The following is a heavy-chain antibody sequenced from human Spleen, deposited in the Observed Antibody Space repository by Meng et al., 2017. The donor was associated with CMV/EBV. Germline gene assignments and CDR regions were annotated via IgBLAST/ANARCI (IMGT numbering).Heavy chain of an antibody. J-gene: IGHJ6*02. CDR3: ARGDGDSGAYGMDV. V-gene: IGHV3-21*01. Sequence: GESLKISCAASGFTFSSYSMSWVRQAPGMGPEWISAISVSGDGTSYADSVKGRFTISRDNAKNSLYLQMNSLRAEDTAVYYCARGDGDSGAYGMDVWGQGTTVTVSS. D-gene: IGHD6-25*01. CDR1: GFTFSSYS. CDR2: ISVSGDGT.